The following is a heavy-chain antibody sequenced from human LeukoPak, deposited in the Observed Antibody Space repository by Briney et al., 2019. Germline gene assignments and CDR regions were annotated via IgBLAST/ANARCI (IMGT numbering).Heavy chain of an antibody. D-gene: IGHD1-1*01. CDR1: GFTFSSSA. J-gene: IGHJ4*02. V-gene: IGHV3-23*01. CDR2: ISASGGST. CDR3: AKNQRVESTHYLGS. Sequence: PGGSLRLSCAASGFTFSSSAMSWVRQVPGKGLEWVSGISASGGSTSYADSVRGRFTISRDNSKNTLYVQMNSLRDEDTAVYYCAKNQRVESTHYLGSRGQGTLVTVSS.